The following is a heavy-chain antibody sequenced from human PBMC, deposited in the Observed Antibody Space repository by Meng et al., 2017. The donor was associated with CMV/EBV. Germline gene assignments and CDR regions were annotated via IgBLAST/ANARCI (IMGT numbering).Heavy chain of an antibody. D-gene: IGHD2-2*02. Sequence: GESLKISCAASGFTFSDYYMSWIRQAPGKGLEWVSYISSSGSTIYYADSVKGRFTISRDNAKNSLYLQMNRLRAEDTAVYYCAREDIVVVPAAIRDYYYYYGMDVWGQGTTVTVSS. CDR1: GFTFSDYY. J-gene: IGHJ6*02. V-gene: IGHV3-11*01. CDR2: ISSSGSTI. CDR3: AREDIVVVPAAIRDYYYYYGMDV.